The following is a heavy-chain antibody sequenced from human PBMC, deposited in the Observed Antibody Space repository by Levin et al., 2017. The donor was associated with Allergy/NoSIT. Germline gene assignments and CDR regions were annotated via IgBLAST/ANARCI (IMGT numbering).Heavy chain of an antibody. CDR1: GASISSYY. Sequence: SETLSLTCTVSGASISSYYWSWIRQPPGKGLEWIGYIYYSGSTTYNPSLKSRVTISVDTSKNQFSLRLSSVTAADTAVYYCARHGGFCSGGTCYSLNFGYWGQGTLVTVSS. CDR2: IYYSGST. V-gene: IGHV4-59*08. CDR3: ARHGGFCSGGTCYSLNFGY. D-gene: IGHD2-15*01. J-gene: IGHJ4*02.